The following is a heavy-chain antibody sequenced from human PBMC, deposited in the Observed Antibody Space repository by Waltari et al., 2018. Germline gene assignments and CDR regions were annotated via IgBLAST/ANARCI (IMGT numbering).Heavy chain of an antibody. J-gene: IGHJ6*03. V-gene: IGHV1-46*01. CDR1: GYTFTSYY. CDR3: VLNYYYYYMDV. CDR2: INPSGGST. Sequence: QVQLVQSGAEVKKPGASVKVSCKASGYTFTSYYMHWWRQAPGQGLEWMGIINPSGGSTSYAQKFQGRVTMTTDTSTSTVYMELSSLRSEDTAVYYCVLNYYYYYMDVWGKGTTVTVSS.